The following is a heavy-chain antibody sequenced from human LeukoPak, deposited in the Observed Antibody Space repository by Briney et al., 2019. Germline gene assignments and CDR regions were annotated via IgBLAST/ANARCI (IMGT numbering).Heavy chain of an antibody. V-gene: IGHV1-69*05. D-gene: IGHD4-17*01. J-gene: IGHJ4*02. Sequence: SVKVSCKASGGTFSSYAISWVRQAPGQGLEWMGRIIPIFGTANYAQKFQGRVTITTDESTSTAYMELSSLRSEDTAVYYCARCAYGDYETFGFDYWGQGTLVTVSS. CDR1: GGTFSSYA. CDR3: ARCAYGDYETFGFDY. CDR2: IIPIFGTA.